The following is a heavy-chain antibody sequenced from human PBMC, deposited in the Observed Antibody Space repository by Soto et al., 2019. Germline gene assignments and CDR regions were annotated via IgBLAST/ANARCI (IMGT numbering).Heavy chain of an antibody. V-gene: IGHV1-69*10. D-gene: IGHD4-4*01. J-gene: IGHJ6*02. CDR2: IIPILGIA. CDR1: GGTFSSYA. Sequence: ASVKVSCKASGGTFSSYAISWVRQAPGQGLEWMGGIIPILGIANYAQKFQGRVTITADKSTSTAYMELSSLRSEDTAVYYCARAEDHVTTVTRSGGYLYYYGMDVWGQGTTVTVSS. CDR3: ARAEDHVTTVTRSGGYLYYYGMDV.